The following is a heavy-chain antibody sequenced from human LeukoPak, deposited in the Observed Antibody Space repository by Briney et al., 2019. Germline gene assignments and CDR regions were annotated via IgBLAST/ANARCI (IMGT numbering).Heavy chain of an antibody. CDR3: ARRGYSSQFDP. J-gene: IGHJ5*02. Sequence: SETLSLTCAVSGDSISPYYWSWIRQPPGKGLEWIGYIFYSGSTSYNPSLKSRVTISVDTSKNQFSLKLSPVTAADTAVYYCARRGYSSQFDPWGQGTLVTVSS. CDR2: IFYSGST. V-gene: IGHV4-59*01. CDR1: GDSISPYY. D-gene: IGHD6-13*01.